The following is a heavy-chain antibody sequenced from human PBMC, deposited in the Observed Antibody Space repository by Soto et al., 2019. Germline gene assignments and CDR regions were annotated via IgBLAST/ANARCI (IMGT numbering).Heavy chain of an antibody. Sequence: GGSLRLSCAASGFTFSSYGMHWVRQAPGKGLEWVAVIWYDGSNKYYADSVKGRFTISRDNSKNTLYLQMNSLRAEDTAVYYCTREALTNNGMDVWGQGTTVTVS. J-gene: IGHJ6*02. CDR3: TREALTNNGMDV. V-gene: IGHV3-33*01. CDR2: IWYDGSNK. D-gene: IGHD2-8*01. CDR1: GFTFSSYG.